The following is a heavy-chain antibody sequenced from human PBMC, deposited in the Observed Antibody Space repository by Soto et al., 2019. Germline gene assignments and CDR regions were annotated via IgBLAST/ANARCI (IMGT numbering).Heavy chain of an antibody. V-gene: IGHV1-2*04. Sequence: ASVKVSCKASGYTFTGYYMHWVRQAPGQGLEWMGWINPNSGGTNYAQKFQGWVTMTRDTSISTAYMELSRLRSDDTAVYYCARDGRASGSYYLHYYYYGMDVWGQGTTVTVSS. J-gene: IGHJ6*02. CDR3: ARDGRASGSYYLHYYYYGMDV. CDR1: GYTFTGYY. CDR2: INPNSGGT. D-gene: IGHD1-26*01.